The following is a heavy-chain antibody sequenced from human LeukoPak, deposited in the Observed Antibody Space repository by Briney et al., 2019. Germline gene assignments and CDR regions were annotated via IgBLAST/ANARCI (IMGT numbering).Heavy chain of an antibody. Sequence: GASVKVSCKASGYTFTSYYMHWVRQAPGQGLEWMGIINPSGGSTSYAQKSQGRVTMTRDMSTSTVYMELSSLRSEDTAVYYCARTNCGGDCYYYYFDYRGQGTLVTVSS. J-gene: IGHJ4*02. CDR2: INPSGGST. CDR3: ARTNCGGDCYYYYFDY. V-gene: IGHV1-46*01. CDR1: GYTFTSYY. D-gene: IGHD2-21*02.